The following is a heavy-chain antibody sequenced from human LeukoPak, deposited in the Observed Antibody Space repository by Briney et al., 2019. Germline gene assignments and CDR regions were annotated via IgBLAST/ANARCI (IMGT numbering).Heavy chain of an antibody. V-gene: IGHV3-21*01. D-gene: IGHD3-16*01. CDR2: ISGSSSYI. J-gene: IGHJ4*02. CDR3: ARSRLGELSLGHFDY. Sequence: PGGSLRLSCAASGFTFSTYSMNWVRQAPGKGLEWVSSISGSSSYIYYADSVKGRFTISRDNAKSSLYLQMNSLRAEDTAVYYCARSRLGELSLGHFDYWSQGTLVTVSS. CDR1: GFTFSTYS.